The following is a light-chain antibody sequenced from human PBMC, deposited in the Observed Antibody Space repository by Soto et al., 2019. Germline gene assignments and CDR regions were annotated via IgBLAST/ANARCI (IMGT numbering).Light chain of an antibody. CDR3: QQYNTYTLT. Sequence: DIQMTQSPSTLSASVGDSVTTTCRASQSISPWLAWYQQKPGKAPTLLIYKASSLEGGVPSRFSGSGSGTDFNITSSSLQPDDFATYYCQQYNTYTLTFGGGTTVEIK. J-gene: IGKJ4*01. CDR2: KAS. V-gene: IGKV1-5*03. CDR1: QSISPW.